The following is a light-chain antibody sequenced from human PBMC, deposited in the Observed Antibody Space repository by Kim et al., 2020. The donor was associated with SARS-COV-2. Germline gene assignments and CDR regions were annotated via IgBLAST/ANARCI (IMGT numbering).Light chain of an antibody. Sequence: GQSITIACTGTSSDVGGYKFVSWYQQRPGKAPRLMIYEVGKRTSGVSNRFSGSKSGNTASLTISGLQAEDEADYYCCSYAGSSTVLFGGGTQLTVL. CDR3: CSYAGSSTVL. V-gene: IGLV2-23*02. CDR2: EVG. J-gene: IGLJ2*01. CDR1: SSDVGGYKF.